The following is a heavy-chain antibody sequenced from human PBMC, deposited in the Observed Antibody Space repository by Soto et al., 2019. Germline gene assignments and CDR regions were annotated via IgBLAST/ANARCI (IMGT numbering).Heavy chain of an antibody. CDR3: TKASPDRHHLDV. CDR2: ITETGGDT. V-gene: IGHV3-23*01. J-gene: IGHJ6*02. Sequence: EVQLLESGGDLVQPGGSLRLSCAASGFTFSKFVMRWVRQTPGKGLEWGSTITETGGDTYYTDSVKGRFTISRDNSKNTLYLQMTRLRAEDTALYYCTKASPDRHHLDVWGQGITVTVYS. CDR1: GFTFSKFV.